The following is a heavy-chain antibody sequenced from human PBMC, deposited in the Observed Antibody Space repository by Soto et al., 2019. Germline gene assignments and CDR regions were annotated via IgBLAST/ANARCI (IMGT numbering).Heavy chain of an antibody. J-gene: IGHJ5*02. CDR2: IYHSGST. CDR3: ARGGIVLVIDVSHWFDP. D-gene: IGHD2-8*02. CDR1: GYSISSGYY. Sequence: SETLSLTCGVSGYSISSGYYVGWIRQPPGKGLEWIGSIYHSGSTYYNPSLNSRVTISVDTSKNQFSLKLSSVTAADTAVYYCARGGIVLVIDVSHWFDPWRQGTLVTVYS. V-gene: IGHV4-38-2*01.